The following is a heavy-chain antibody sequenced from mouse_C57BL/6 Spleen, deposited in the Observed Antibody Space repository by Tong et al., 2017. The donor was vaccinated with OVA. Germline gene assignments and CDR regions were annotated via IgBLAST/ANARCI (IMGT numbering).Heavy chain of an antibody. D-gene: IGHD1-1*01. V-gene: IGHV1-82*01. CDR3: AREEGVYYYGSSVY. Sequence: VQLQESGPELVKPGASVKISCKASGYAFSSSWMNWVKQRPGKGLEWIGRIYPGDGDTNYNGKFKGKATLTADKSSSTAYMQLSSLTSEDSAVYFCAREEGVYYYGSSVYWGQGTTLTVSS. J-gene: IGHJ2*01. CDR1: GYAFSSSW. CDR2: IYPGDGDT.